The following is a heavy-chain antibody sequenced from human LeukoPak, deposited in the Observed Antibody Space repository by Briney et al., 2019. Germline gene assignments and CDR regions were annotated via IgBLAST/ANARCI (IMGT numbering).Heavy chain of an antibody. V-gene: IGHV4-4*07. D-gene: IGHD2-2*01. J-gene: IGHJ4*02. Sequence: PSETLSLTCSVSGVSISSYYGSWVRQPAGKGLEWTGRIYSRGSTNYNPSLKSRITISVGTSNNQFSLKLSSVTAADTAVYYCARRRSCTSCYVTFAYWGQGALVTVSS. CDR3: ARRRSCTSCYVTFAY. CDR2: IYSRGST. CDR1: GVSISSYY.